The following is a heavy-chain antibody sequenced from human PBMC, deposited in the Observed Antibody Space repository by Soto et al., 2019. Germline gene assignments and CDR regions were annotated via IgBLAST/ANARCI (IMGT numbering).Heavy chain of an antibody. CDR2: ISPGSANT. J-gene: IGHJ6*02. Sequence: ASVKVSCKASKYTFNNYALHWVCRAPGQGLEWMGWISPGSANTKYSQKFQARVTFTWDTSASTAYMELSGLRSEDTALYYCARDTITPGGHFSQFGMDVWGQGTTVTVSS. D-gene: IGHD3-9*01. CDR1: KYTFNNYA. V-gene: IGHV1-3*01. CDR3: ARDTITPGGHFSQFGMDV.